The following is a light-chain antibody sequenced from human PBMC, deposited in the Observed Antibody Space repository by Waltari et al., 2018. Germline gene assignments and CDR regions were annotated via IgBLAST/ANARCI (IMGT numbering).Light chain of an antibody. J-gene: IGKJ4*01. CDR1: QDINNY. CDR2: YAS. Sequence: DIQMTQSPSSLSASVGDRVTITCRASQDINNYLSWYQQKPGKAPKRLIYYASSLESGVPARFSGSGSGTAYTLTISSLQPEDIATSYCQQYDNFPPLTFGGGTKVEIK. CDR3: QQYDNFPPLT. V-gene: IGKV1-33*01.